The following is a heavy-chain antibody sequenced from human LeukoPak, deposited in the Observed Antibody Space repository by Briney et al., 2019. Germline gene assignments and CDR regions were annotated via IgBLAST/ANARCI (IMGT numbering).Heavy chain of an antibody. Sequence: PGGPLRLSCAASGFAVSSNYMSWVRQAPGKGLEWVSVIYSGGSTYYADSVKGRFTISRDNSKNTLYLQMNSLRAEDTAVYYCAREDKVTPFDYWGQGTLVTVSS. CDR3: AREDKVTPFDY. CDR1: GFAVSSNY. D-gene: IGHD4-23*01. V-gene: IGHV3-66*01. CDR2: IYSGGST. J-gene: IGHJ4*02.